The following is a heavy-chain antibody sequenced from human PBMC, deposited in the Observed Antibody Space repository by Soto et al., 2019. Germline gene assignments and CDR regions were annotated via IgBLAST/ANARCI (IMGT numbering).Heavy chain of an antibody. CDR2: SRDKVHSHTT. CDR3: ARGVVSTGYFDY. V-gene: IGHV3-72*01. Sequence: EVQLAESGGGLVQPGGSLRLSCAASGFTFSDHYMDWVRQAPGKGLEWVGRSRDKVHSHTTEYAASVKGRLTISRGDSANSLYLQMNSLKTEDTAVYYCARGVVSTGYFDYWGQGTLVTVSS. CDR1: GFTFSDHY. D-gene: IGHD5-12*01. J-gene: IGHJ4*02.